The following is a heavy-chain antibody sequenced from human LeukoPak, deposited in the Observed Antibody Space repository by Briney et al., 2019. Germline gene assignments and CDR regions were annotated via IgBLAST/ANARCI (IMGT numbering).Heavy chain of an antibody. D-gene: IGHD1-26*01. J-gene: IGHJ4*02. CDR1: GGTFSSYA. CDR3: AREASYQYYFDY. CDR2: IIPIFGTA. Sequence: ASVKVSCKASGGTFSSYAISWVRQAPGQGLEWMGGIIPIFGTANYAQKFQGRVTITADESTSTAYMELSSLRSEDTAVYYCAREASYQYYFDYWGQGTLVTVSS. V-gene: IGHV1-69*13.